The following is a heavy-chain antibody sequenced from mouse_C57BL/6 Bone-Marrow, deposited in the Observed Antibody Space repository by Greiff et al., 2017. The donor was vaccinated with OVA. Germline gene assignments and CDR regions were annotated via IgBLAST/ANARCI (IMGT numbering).Heavy chain of an antibody. D-gene: IGHD1-1*01. CDR3: TRDLLYGSSRERYFDV. V-gene: IGHV5-9-1*02. J-gene: IGHJ1*03. Sequence: EVKLMESGEGLVKPGGSLKLSCAASGFTFSSYAMSWVRQTPEKRLEWVAYISSGGDYIYYAATVKGRFTLSRDNARNTLYLQMSSLKSEDTAMYYCTRDLLYGSSRERYFDVWGTGTTVTVSS. CDR2: ISSGGDYI. CDR1: GFTFSSYA.